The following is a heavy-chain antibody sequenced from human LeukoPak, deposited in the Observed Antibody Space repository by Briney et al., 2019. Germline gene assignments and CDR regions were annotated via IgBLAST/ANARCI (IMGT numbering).Heavy chain of an antibody. Sequence: GGSLRLSCAASGFTFDDYAMHWVRQAPGKGLEWVSGISWNSGSIGYADSVKGRFTISRDNAKNSLYLQMNSLRAEDTALYYCAKDPRVMALGPSDYWGQGTLVTVSS. V-gene: IGHV3-9*01. J-gene: IGHJ4*02. D-gene: IGHD5-24*01. CDR3: AKDPRVMALGPSDY. CDR1: GFTFDDYA. CDR2: ISWNSGSI.